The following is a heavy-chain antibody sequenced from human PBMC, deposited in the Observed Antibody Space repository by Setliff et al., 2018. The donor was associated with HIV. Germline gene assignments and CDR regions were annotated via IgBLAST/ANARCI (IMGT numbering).Heavy chain of an antibody. CDR2: INPSSGST. CDR1: GYTFTSYY. Sequence: GASVKVSCKASGYTFTSYYMHWVRQAPGQGLEWMGIINPSSGSTTYAQKFQGRVTMTRDTSTSTVYMELSSLRSDDTAVYYCAREYDVLTGYYISAFDIWGQGTMVTVSS. CDR3: AREYDVLTGYYISAFDI. D-gene: IGHD3-9*01. V-gene: IGHV1-46*01. J-gene: IGHJ3*02.